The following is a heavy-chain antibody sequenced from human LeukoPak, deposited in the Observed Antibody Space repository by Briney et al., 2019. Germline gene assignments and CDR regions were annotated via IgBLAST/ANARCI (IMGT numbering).Heavy chain of an antibody. Sequence: SETLSLTCTVSGGSISSYYWSWIRQPPGKGLEWIGYIYYSGSTNYNPSLKSRVTISVDTSKNQFSLKLSSVTAADTAVYYCARQPAGVVVVPAANGDNWFDPWGQGTLVTVSS. J-gene: IGHJ5*02. CDR2: IYYSGST. CDR3: ARQPAGVVVVPAANGDNWFDP. CDR1: GGSISSYY. V-gene: IGHV4-59*01. D-gene: IGHD2-2*01.